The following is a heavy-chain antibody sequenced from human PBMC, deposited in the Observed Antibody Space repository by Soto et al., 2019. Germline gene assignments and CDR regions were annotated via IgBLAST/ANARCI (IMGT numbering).Heavy chain of an antibody. CDR2: IKSETDGETT. CDR3: TTDLNGGFDY. CDR1: GFGFSNAW. D-gene: IGHD2-8*01. J-gene: IGHJ4*02. Sequence: GGSLRLSCAASGFGFSNAWMSWVRQAPGKGLEWVGRIKSETDGETTDYVAPVKGRFTISRDDSKNTLYLQMNSLKIEDTAVYYCTTDLNGGFDYWGRGTLVTVSS. V-gene: IGHV3-15*01.